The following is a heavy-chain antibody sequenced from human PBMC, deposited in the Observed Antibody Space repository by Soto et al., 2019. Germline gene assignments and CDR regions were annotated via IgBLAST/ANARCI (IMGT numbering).Heavy chain of an antibody. CDR1: GFTFSSYS. J-gene: IGHJ4*02. CDR3: ARDNGLDYFDY. V-gene: IGHV3-48*01. Sequence: EVQLVESGGGLVQPGGSLRLSCAASGFTFSSYSMNWVRQAPGKGLEWVSYISSSSSTIYYADSVKGRFTISRDNAKNSLYLQMNSLRGEDTAVYYCARDNGLDYFDYWGQGTLVTVSS. CDR2: ISSSSSTI. D-gene: IGHD6-19*01.